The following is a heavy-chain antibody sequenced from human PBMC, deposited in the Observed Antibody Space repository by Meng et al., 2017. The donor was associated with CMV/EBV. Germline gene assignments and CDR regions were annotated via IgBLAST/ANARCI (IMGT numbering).Heavy chain of an antibody. V-gene: IGHV3-30-3*01. CDR3: ASYSSSRPTNY. Sequence: GESLKISCAASGFTFSSYAMHWVRQAPGKGLEWVAVISYDGSNKYYADSVKGRFTISRDNSKNTLYLQMNSLRAEDTAVYYCASYSSSRPTNYWYQGTLVTVSS. CDR1: GFTFSSYA. CDR2: ISYDGSNK. J-gene: IGHJ4*02. D-gene: IGHD6-6*01.